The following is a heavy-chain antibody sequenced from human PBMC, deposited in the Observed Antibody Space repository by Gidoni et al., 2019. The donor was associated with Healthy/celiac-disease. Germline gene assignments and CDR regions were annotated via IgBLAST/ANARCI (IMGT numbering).Heavy chain of an antibody. CDR2: IKSKTDGGTT. CDR3: TTDNWGRYDYFDY. V-gene: IGHV3-15*01. CDR1: GFTFSNAW. D-gene: IGHD7-27*01. J-gene: IGHJ4*02. Sequence: EVQLVESGGGLVKPGGSLRLSCAASGFTFSNAWMSWVRQAPGKGLEWVGRIKSKTDGGTTDYAAPVKGRFTISRDDSKNTLYLQMNSLKTEDTAVYYCTTDNWGRYDYFDYWGQGTLVTVSS.